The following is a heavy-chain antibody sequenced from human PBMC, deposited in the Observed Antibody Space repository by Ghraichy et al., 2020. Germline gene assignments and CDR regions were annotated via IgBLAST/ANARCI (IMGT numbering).Heavy chain of an antibody. Sequence: GGSLRLSCAASGFTFSSYWMHWVRQAPGKGLVWVSRINSDGSSTSYADSVKGRFTISRDNAKNTLYLQMNSLRAEDTAVYYCVSGVSRDGYMGDYWGQGTLVTVSS. CDR2: INSDGSST. J-gene: IGHJ4*02. D-gene: IGHD5-24*01. CDR3: VSGVSRDGYMGDY. V-gene: IGHV3-74*01. CDR1: GFTFSSYW.